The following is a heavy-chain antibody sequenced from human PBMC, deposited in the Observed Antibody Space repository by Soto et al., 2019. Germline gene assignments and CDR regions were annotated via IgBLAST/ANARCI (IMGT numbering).Heavy chain of an antibody. Sequence: SETLSLTCTVSGGSISSGGYYWSWIRQHPGKGLEWIGYIYYSGSTNYNPSLKSRVTISVDTSKNQFSLKLSSVTAADTAVYYCARFIAAAGTDWFDPWGQGTLVTVSS. J-gene: IGHJ5*02. D-gene: IGHD6-13*01. CDR3: ARFIAAAGTDWFDP. V-gene: IGHV4-61*08. CDR1: GGSISSGGYY. CDR2: IYYSGST.